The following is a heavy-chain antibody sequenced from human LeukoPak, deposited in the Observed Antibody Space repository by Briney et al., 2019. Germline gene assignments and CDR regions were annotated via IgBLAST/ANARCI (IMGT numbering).Heavy chain of an antibody. CDR3: ARVVTDSSSWSSPVPAEYFQH. V-gene: IGHV1-69*05. CDR2: IIPIFGTA. CDR1: RGTFSGYA. D-gene: IGHD6-13*01. Sequence: SVKVSCKASRGTFSGYAISWVRQAPGQGLEWLGRIIPIFGTANYAQKFQGRVTITTDESTSTAYMELSSLRSEDTAVYYCARVVTDSSSWSSPVPAEYFQHWGQGTLVTVSS. J-gene: IGHJ1*01.